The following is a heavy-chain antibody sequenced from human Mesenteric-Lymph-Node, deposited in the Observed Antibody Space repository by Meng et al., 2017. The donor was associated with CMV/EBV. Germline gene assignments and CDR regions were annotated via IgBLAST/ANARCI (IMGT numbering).Heavy chain of an antibody. Sequence: GESLKISCAASGFTFSSYAMCWVRQAPGKGLERVSAINDNGGSTYYADSVRGRFNISRDNSKNTLYLQMNNLRAEDTAVYYCAKWGGGVQDWDHYGMDVWGQGTTVTVSS. V-gene: IGHV3-23*01. CDR2: INDNGGST. D-gene: IGHD3/OR15-3a*01. CDR3: AKWGGGVQDWDHYGMDV. J-gene: IGHJ6*02. CDR1: GFTFSSYA.